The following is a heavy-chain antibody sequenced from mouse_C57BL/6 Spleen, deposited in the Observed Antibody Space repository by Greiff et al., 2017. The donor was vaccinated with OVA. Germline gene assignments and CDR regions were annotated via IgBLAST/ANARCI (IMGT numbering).Heavy chain of an antibody. CDR2: IFPGNSDT. CDR1: GYTFTSYW. J-gene: IGHJ1*03. Sequence: VQLQQSGTVLARPGASVKMSCKTSGYTFTSYWMHWVKQRPGQGLEWRGAIFPGNSDTSYNQKFKGKAKLTAVTSASTAYMELSSLTNEDSAVYDCTRHVTGTIYWYFDVWGTGTTVTVSS. V-gene: IGHV1-5*01. CDR3: TRHVTGTIYWYFDV. D-gene: IGHD4-1*01.